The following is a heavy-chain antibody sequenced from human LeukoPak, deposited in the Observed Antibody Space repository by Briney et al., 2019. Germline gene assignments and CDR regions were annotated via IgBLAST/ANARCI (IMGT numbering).Heavy chain of an antibody. CDR1: GFTFSRYS. CDR3: TRGNSDYDHDY. Sequence: GGSLRLSCAASGFTFSRYSMNWVRQAPGKGLEWVSSISTTSRYIYYADSVQGRFTVTRDNAKNSLSLQMNSLRADDTAVYFCTRGNSDYDHDYWGQGTLVTVSS. V-gene: IGHV3-21*01. J-gene: IGHJ4*02. D-gene: IGHD5-12*01. CDR2: ISTTSRYI.